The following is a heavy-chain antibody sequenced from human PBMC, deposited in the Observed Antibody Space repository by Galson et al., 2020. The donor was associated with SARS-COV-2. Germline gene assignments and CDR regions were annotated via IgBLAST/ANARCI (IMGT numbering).Heavy chain of an antibody. J-gene: IGHJ4*02. Sequence: ASVKVSCKASGYTFTSYGISWVRQAPGQGLEWMGWISAYNGNTNYAQKLQGRVTMTTDTSTSTAYMELRSLRSDDTAVYYCARDGSPKLLWFGEDFDYWGQGTLVTVSS. V-gene: IGHV1-18*01. D-gene: IGHD3-10*01. CDR3: ARDGSPKLLWFGEDFDY. CDR2: ISAYNGNT. CDR1: GYTFTSYG.